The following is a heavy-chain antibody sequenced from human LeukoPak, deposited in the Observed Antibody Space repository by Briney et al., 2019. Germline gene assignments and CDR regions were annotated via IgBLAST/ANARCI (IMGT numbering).Heavy chain of an antibody. CDR2: ISAYNGNT. J-gene: IGHJ4*02. CDR3: ARDRQRYYYGSGSSSGYDY. V-gene: IGHV1-18*01. Sequence: ASVKVSCKASGYTFTSYGISWVRQAPGQELEWMGWISAYNGNTNYAQKLQGRVTMTTDTSTSTAYMELRSLRSDDTAVYYCARDRQRYYYGSGSSSGYDYWGQGTLVTVSS. CDR1: GYTFTSYG. D-gene: IGHD3-10*01.